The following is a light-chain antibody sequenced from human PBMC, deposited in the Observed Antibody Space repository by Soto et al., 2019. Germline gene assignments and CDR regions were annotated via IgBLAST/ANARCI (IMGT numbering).Light chain of an antibody. J-gene: IGLJ1*01. CDR3: GAWDDSLNGYV. CDR1: SSNIGSNT. CDR2: SDN. V-gene: IGLV1-44*01. Sequence: QSVLTQPPSASGTPGQRVTIFCSGSSSNIGSNTVNWYQQVPGTAPKLLMYSDNQRPSGVPDRFFGSKSGTSASLAISGLQSEDEADYYCGAWDDSLNGYVFGTGTQLTVL.